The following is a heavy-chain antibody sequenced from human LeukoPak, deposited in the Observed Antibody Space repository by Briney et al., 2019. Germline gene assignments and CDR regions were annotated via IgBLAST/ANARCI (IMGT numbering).Heavy chain of an antibody. V-gene: IGHV3-23*01. CDR2: ISGSGGST. Sequence: PGGSLRLSCAASGFTFSSYAMSWVRQAPGKGLEWVSAISGSGGSTYYADSVKGRFTTSRDNSKNTLYLQMNSLRAEDTAVYYCAKEWAYCGGDCYPPEYFQHWGQGTLVTVSS. J-gene: IGHJ1*01. CDR1: GFTFSSYA. D-gene: IGHD2-21*02. CDR3: AKEWAYCGGDCYPPEYFQH.